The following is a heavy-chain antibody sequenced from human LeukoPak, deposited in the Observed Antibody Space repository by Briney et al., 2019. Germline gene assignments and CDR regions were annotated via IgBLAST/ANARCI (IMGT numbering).Heavy chain of an antibody. CDR1: GFTFSSYW. Sequence: GGSLRLSCAASGFTFSSYWMSWVRQAPGKGLEWVANIRQDGSEKYYVDSVKGRFTISRDNAENSLYLQMNSLRAEDTAVYYCASLGNPYIDYWGQGTLVTVSS. CDR2: IRQDGSEK. D-gene: IGHD2/OR15-2a*01. CDR3: ASLGNPYIDY. J-gene: IGHJ4*02. V-gene: IGHV3-7*03.